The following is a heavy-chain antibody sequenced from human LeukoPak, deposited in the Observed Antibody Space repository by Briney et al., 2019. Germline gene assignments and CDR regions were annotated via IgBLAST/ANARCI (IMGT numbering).Heavy chain of an antibody. V-gene: IGHV3-64*01. CDR1: VLTFRSYG. CDR3: ARSGFCRGGICYVVY. Sequence: GGSLRLSCAASVLTFRSYGLHWVRQAPGKGLEYVSAISNNGGSTYYANSVKGRFTIFRDNSKNTVYVQMDSLRREDRAVYYCARSGFCRGGICYVVYWGQGALVTVSS. CDR2: ISNNGGST. D-gene: IGHD2-15*01. J-gene: IGHJ4*02.